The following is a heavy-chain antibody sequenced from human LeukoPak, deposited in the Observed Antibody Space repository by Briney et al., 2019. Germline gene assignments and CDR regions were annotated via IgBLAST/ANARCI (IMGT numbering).Heavy chain of an antibody. D-gene: IGHD3-22*01. CDR2: IIPIFGTA. CDR1: GYTFTSYY. V-gene: IGHV1-69*13. Sequence: SVKVSCKASGYTFTSYYMHWVRQAPGQGLEWMGGIIPIFGTANYAQKFQGRVTITADESTSTAYMELSSLRSEDTAVYYCASPYYYDSSGYYSSNAFDIWGQGTMVTVSS. CDR3: ASPYYYDSSGYYSSNAFDI. J-gene: IGHJ3*02.